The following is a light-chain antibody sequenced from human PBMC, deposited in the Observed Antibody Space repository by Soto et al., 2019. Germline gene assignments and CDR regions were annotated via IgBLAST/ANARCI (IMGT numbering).Light chain of an antibody. CDR3: QQYSSWPQT. V-gene: IGKV3-15*01. CDR2: GAS. Sequence: EIVMTQSPATLSVSPGERATLSCRASQSVSSNLAWYQQKPGQAPRLLIYGASTRATGFPVRFSGSGSGTEFTLTIHSLQSEDFAIYYCQQYSSWPQTFGQGTKVDIK. J-gene: IGKJ1*01. CDR1: QSVSSN.